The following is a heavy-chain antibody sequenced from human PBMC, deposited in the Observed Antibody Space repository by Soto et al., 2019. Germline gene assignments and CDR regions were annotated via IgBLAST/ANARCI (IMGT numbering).Heavy chain of an antibody. Sequence: SVKVSCKASGGTFSSYTISWVRQAPGQGLEWMGRIIPILGIANYAQKFQGGVTITADKSTSTAYMELSSLRSEDTAVYYCASPDAVVPAADRSSEYYYYYMDVWGKGTTVTVSS. D-gene: IGHD2-2*01. V-gene: IGHV1-69*02. J-gene: IGHJ6*03. CDR3: ASPDAVVPAADRSSEYYYYYMDV. CDR2: IIPILGIA. CDR1: GGTFSSYT.